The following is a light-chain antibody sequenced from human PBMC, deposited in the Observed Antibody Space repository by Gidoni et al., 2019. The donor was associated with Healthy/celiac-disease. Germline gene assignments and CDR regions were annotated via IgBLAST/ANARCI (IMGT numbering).Light chain of an antibody. CDR2: QDS. J-gene: IGLJ2*01. CDR1: NLGDKY. V-gene: IGLV3-1*01. Sequence: SDLTQPPSVSVSPGQTASITCSGDNLGDKYACWYQQKPGQSPVLVIYQDSKRPSGIPDRFSGSNSGNTATLTISGTQAMDEADYYCQAWDSSPNVVFGGGTKLTVL. CDR3: QAWDSSPNVV.